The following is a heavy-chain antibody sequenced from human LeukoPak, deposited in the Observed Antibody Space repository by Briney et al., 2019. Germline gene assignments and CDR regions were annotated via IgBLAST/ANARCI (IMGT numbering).Heavy chain of an antibody. Sequence: ASMKVSCKASGYTFTSYYMHWVRQAPGQGLEWMGIINPSGGSTSYAQKFQGRVTMTRDTSTSTVYMELSSLRSEDTAVYYCARDPLNWNDEKSQTFDYWGQGTLVTVSS. J-gene: IGHJ4*02. CDR3: ARDPLNWNDEKSQTFDY. CDR2: INPSGGST. D-gene: IGHD1-1*01. V-gene: IGHV1-46*01. CDR1: GYTFTSYY.